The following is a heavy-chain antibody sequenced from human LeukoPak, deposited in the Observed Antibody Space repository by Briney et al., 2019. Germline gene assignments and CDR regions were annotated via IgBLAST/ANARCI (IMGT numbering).Heavy chain of an antibody. J-gene: IGHJ4*02. CDR1: GGSISSGSYY. V-gene: IGHV4-61*02. CDR2: IYTSGST. Sequence: PSETLSLTCTVSGGSISSGSYYWSWIRQPAGKGLEWIGRIYTSGSTNYNPSLKSRVTISVDTSKNQFSLKLSSVTAADTAVYYCARYTVVPVFDYWGQGTLVTVSS. CDR3: ARYTVVPVFDY. D-gene: IGHD2-2*01.